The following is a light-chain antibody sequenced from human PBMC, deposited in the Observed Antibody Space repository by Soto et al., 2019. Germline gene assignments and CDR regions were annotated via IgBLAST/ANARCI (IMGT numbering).Light chain of an antibody. J-gene: IGLJ1*01. V-gene: IGLV2-23*02. CDR2: EVS. CDR1: TSDVGSYNL. Sequence: QSALTQPASVSGSPGQSITISCTGTTSDVGSYNLVSWYQQHPGKAPKLMIYEVSKRPSGVSNRSSGSKSGNTASLTISGLQSEDEADYSCYSYAGSSTFYVFGSGTKVTVL. CDR3: YSYAGSSTFYV.